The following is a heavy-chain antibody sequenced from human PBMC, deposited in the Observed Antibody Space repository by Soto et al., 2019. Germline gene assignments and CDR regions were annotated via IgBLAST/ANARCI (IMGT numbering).Heavy chain of an antibody. CDR3: AHLNLHSSPTRRPSDL. Sequence: KGLEWVAVISYDGGNKYYADSVEGRFTISRDNFKNTLYLQMNSLRGEYFFLYYCAHLNLHSSPTRRPSDL. V-gene: IGHV3-30*03. CDR2: ISYDGGNK. J-gene: IGHJ2*01. D-gene: IGHD1-1*01.